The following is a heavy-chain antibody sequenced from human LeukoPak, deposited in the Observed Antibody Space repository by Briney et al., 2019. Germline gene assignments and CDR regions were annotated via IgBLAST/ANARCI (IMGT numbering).Heavy chain of an antibody. CDR1: GFTFSSYA. J-gene: IGHJ4*02. Sequence: PGGSLRLSCAASGFTFSSYAMSWVRQAPGKGLEWVSAISGSGGSTYYADSVKGRFTISRDNSKNTLYLQMNSLRAEDTAVYYCAKKYYYDSSGYYREIDYWGQGTLVTVSS. D-gene: IGHD3-22*01. V-gene: IGHV3-23*01. CDR3: AKKYYYDSSGYYREIDY. CDR2: ISGSGGST.